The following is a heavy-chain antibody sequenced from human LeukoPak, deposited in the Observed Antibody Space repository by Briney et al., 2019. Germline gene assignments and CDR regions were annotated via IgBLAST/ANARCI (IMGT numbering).Heavy chain of an antibody. D-gene: IGHD5-24*01. CDR1: GYTFTNYD. CDR2: MNPNSGNT. Sequence: GASVRVSCKASGYTFTNYDINWVRQATGQGLEWMGWMNPNSGNTGYAQKFQGRVTMTRNTSISTAYMELSSLRSEDTAVYYCARARRDGLKYYFDYWGREPWSPSPQ. V-gene: IGHV1-8*01. CDR3: ARARRDGLKYYFDY. J-gene: IGHJ4*02.